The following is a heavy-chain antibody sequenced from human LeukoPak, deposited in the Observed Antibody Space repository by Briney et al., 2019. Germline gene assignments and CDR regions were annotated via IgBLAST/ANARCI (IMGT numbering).Heavy chain of an antibody. D-gene: IGHD4-17*01. CDR3: VRDDYGATFDAFDI. Sequence: GGSLSLSCAASGFTFNSYEMNWVRQAPGKGLEWLSYIPSSGGTKYYADSVKGRFTISRDNAKNSLYLQMNSLRAEDTAVYYCVRDDYGATFDAFDIWGQGTMVTVSS. J-gene: IGHJ3*02. CDR1: GFTFNSYE. V-gene: IGHV3-48*03. CDR2: IPSSGGTK.